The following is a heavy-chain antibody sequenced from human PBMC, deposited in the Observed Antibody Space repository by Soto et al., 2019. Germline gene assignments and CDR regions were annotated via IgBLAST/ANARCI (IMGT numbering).Heavy chain of an antibody. CDR3: ARGGASSKWLDP. CDR1: GDSVNSYF. J-gene: IGHJ5*02. Sequence: SETLSLTCTVSGDSVNSYFWSWIRQPPGQGLEMIGFIYNGGDTIYNPSFRSRVGISLDTSKNQFFLKLSSVTAADTAVYYCARGGASSKWLDPWGQGTLVTVS. CDR2: IYNGGDT. V-gene: IGHV4-59*02. D-gene: IGHD3-10*01.